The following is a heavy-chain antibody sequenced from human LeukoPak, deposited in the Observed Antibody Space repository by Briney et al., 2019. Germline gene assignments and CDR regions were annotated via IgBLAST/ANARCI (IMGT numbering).Heavy chain of an antibody. J-gene: IGHJ4*02. V-gene: IGHV3-30-3*01. Sequence: GRSLRLSCAASGFTFSSYAMHWVRQAPGKGLEWVAVISYDVSNKYYADSVKGRFTISRDTSKNTLYLQMNSLRAEDTAVYYCARDRSGSPLGYFDYWGQGTLVTVSS. CDR3: ARDRSGSPLGYFDY. CDR1: GFTFSSYA. D-gene: IGHD1-26*01. CDR2: ISYDVSNK.